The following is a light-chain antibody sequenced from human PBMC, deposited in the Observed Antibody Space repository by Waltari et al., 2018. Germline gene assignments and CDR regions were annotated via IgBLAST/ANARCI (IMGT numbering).Light chain of an antibody. CDR3: SSYTTGSTRYV. CDR1: SSDIGAYNF. CDR2: DVN. V-gene: IGLV2-14*03. Sequence: QSALTQPASVSGSPGQSITISCTGTSSDIGAYNFVSWYQKHPGKAPKVMIYDVNNRPSGVSIRFSGSKSGNTASLTISGLQAEDEADDYCSSYTTGSTRYVFGSGTKVTVL. J-gene: IGLJ1*01.